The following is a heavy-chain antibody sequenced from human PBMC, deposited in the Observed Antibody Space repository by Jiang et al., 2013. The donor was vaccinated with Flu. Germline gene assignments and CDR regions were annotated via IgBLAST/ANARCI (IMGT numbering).Heavy chain of an antibody. CDR3: ARLRVGAAAGTRDLGFDY. CDR1: GGSISSSSYY. V-gene: IGHV4-39*01. CDR2: IYYSGST. J-gene: IGHJ4*02. D-gene: IGHD6-13*01. Sequence: ETLSLTCTVSGGSISSSSYYWGWIRQPPGKGLEWIGSIYYSGSTYYNPSLKSRVTISVDTSKNQFSLKLSSVTAADTAVYYCARLRVGAAAGTRDLGFDYWGQGTLVTVSS.